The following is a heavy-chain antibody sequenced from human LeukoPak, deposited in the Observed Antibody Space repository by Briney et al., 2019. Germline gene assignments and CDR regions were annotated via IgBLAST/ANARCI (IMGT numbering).Heavy chain of an antibody. Sequence: PGGSLRLSCAASGFTFDDYAMHWVRQVPGKGLEWVSGISWNSGSIGYADSVKGRFTISRDNAKNSLYLQMNSLRAEDTALYYCAKDLAAAGTKGYFQYWGQGTMVTVSS. CDR1: GFTFDDYA. D-gene: IGHD6-13*01. CDR2: ISWNSGSI. J-gene: IGHJ1*01. CDR3: AKDLAAAGTKGYFQY. V-gene: IGHV3-9*01.